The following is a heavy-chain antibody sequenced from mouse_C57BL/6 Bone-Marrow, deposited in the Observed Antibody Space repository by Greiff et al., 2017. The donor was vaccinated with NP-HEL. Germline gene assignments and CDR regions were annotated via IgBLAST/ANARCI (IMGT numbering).Heavy chain of an antibody. J-gene: IGHJ4*01. CDR2: INPSSGYT. D-gene: IGHD1-1*01. CDR1: GYTFTSYT. CDR3: AVTYYYGSTPMDY. V-gene: IGHV1-4*01. Sequence: QVQLHQSGAELARPGASVKMSCKASGYTFTSYTMHWVKQRPGQGLEWIGYINPSSGYTKYNQKFKDKATLTADKSSSTAYMQLSSLTSEDSAVYYCAVTYYYGSTPMDYWGQGTSVTVSS.